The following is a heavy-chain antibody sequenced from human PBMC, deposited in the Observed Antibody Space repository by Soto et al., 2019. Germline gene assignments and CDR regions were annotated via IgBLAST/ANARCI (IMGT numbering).Heavy chain of an antibody. CDR1: GFTFSSYS. CDR3: ARAYCSGGSCYPFDY. Sequence: GGSLRLSCAASGFTFSSYSINWVRQAPGKGLEWVSSISSSSSYIYYADSVKGRFTISRDNAKNSLYLQMDSLRAEDTAVYYCARAYCSGGSCYPFDYWGQGTPVTVSS. V-gene: IGHV3-21*01. CDR2: ISSSSSYI. D-gene: IGHD2-15*01. J-gene: IGHJ4*02.